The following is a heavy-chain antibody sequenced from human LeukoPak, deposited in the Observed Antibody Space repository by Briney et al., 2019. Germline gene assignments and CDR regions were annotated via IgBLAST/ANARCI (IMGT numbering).Heavy chain of an antibody. CDR1: GGSFSGYY. D-gene: IGHD3-22*01. CDR3: ARDAAGEGRLVITWFDP. J-gene: IGHJ5*02. Sequence: SETLSLTCAVYGGSFSGYYWSWIRQPPGKGLEWIGEINHSGSTNYNPSLKSRVTISVDTSKNQFSLKLSSVTAADTAVYFCARDAAGEGRLVITWFDPWGQGTLVTVSS. V-gene: IGHV4-34*01. CDR2: INHSGST.